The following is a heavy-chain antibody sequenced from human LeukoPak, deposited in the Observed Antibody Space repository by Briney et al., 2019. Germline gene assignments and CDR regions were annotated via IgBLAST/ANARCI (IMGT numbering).Heavy chain of an antibody. CDR3: ARVGRCRRCIAAAGDGLSYYFDY. CDR2: INPNSGGT. V-gene: IGHV1-2*02. D-gene: IGHD6-13*01. CDR1: GYTFTGYY. Sequence: GASVKVSCKASGYTFTGYYMHWVRQAPGQGLEWMGWINPNSGGTNYAQKFQGRVTMTRDTSISTAYMELSRLRSDDTAVYYCARVGRCRRCIAAAGDGLSYYFDYWGQGTLVTVSS. J-gene: IGHJ4*02.